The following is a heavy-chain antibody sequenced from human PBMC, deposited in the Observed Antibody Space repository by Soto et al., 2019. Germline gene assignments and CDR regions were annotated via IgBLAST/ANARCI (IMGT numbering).Heavy chain of an antibody. CDR1: GGTFSSYT. CDR3: AISVICSGWLGSGMDV. D-gene: IGHD5-12*01. V-gene: IGHV1-69*02. Sequence: QVQLVQSGAEVKKPGSSVKVSCKASGGTFSSYTISWVRQAPGQGLEWMGRIIPILGIANYAQKFQGRVTITADKSTSTAYLELSSLRSEDTAVYYCAISVICSGWLGSGMDVWGQGTTVTVSS. CDR2: IIPILGIA. J-gene: IGHJ6*02.